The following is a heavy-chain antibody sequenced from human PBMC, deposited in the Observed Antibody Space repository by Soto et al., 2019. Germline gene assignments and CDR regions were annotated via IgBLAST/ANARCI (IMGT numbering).Heavy chain of an antibody. CDR2: ISAHNGNT. CDR3: ARGRYGDY. D-gene: IGHD1-1*01. J-gene: IGHJ4*02. CDR1: GYGFTTYG. V-gene: IGHV1-18*01. Sequence: QIHLVQCGAEVKKPGASVKVSCKGSGYGFTTYGITWVRQAPGQGLEWMAWISAHNGNTNYAQKLQGRVTVTRDTSTSTAYMELRCLRSDDTAVYYCARGRYGDYWGQGALVTVSS.